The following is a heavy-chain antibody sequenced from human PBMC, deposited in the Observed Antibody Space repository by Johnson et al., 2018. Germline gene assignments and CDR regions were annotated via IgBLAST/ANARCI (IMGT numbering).Heavy chain of an antibody. CDR3: AGVGVVATILTSYYYYGMDV. D-gene: IGHD5-12*01. J-gene: IGHJ6*02. V-gene: IGHV1-69*01. CDR2: IIPIFGTA. Sequence: QVQLVQSGPEVKKXGSSVKVSCKASGGTFSNYAISWVRQAPGQGLEWMGGIIPIFGTANYAQKFQGRVRITADESTSTAYMELSSLGSEDTAVYYCAGVGVVATILTSYYYYGMDVWGQGTTVIVSS. CDR1: GGTFSNYA.